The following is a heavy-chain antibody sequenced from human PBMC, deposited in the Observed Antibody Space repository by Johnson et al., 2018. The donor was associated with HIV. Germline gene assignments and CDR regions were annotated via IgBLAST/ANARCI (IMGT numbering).Heavy chain of an antibody. J-gene: IGHJ3*02. CDR1: GFTVSSNY. D-gene: IGHD3-10*01. CDR2: IYSGGSI. Sequence: VQLVESGGGLIQPGGSLRLSCAASGFTVSSNYMSWVRQAPGKGLAWVSVIYSGGSIYYADSVKGRFTISRDNSKNTLYLQMNSLRADDTAVYYCAAFRDYYGSGLNAFDIWGQGRMVTVSS. V-gene: IGHV3-53*01. CDR3: AAFRDYYGSGLNAFDI.